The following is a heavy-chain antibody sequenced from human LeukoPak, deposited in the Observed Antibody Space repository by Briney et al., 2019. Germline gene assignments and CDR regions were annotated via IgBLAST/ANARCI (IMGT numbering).Heavy chain of an antibody. CDR3: ARGESPVTASFDY. Sequence: GASAKVSCKASGYTFTGYYMHWVRQAPGQGLEWMGWINPNSGGTNYAQKFQGRVTMTRDTSISTAYMELSRLRSDDTAVYYCARGESPVTASFDYWGQGTLVTVSS. CDR1: GYTFTGYY. CDR2: INPNSGGT. D-gene: IGHD3-10*01. V-gene: IGHV1-2*02. J-gene: IGHJ4*02.